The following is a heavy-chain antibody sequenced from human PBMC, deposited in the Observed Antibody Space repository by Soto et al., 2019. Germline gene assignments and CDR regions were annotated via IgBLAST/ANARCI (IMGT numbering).Heavy chain of an antibody. CDR2: IVPVFGRV. D-gene: IGHD3-10*01. CDR3: AGVASGSTWDYFDY. J-gene: IGHJ4*02. CDR1: GDTFTKYA. Sequence: QVHLVQSGAEVRKPGSSVRVSCKASGDTFTKYAISWLRQAPGQGLEWMGGIVPVFGRVTYAQRFQDRVSNIADKSTATSYLELTSLTADDTAVYYCAGVASGSTWDYFDYWGQGTLVTVSS. V-gene: IGHV1-69*06.